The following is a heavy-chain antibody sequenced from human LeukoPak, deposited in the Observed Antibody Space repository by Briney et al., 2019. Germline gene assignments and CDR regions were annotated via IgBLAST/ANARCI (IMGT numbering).Heavy chain of an antibody. D-gene: IGHD1-1*01. CDR2: TYYRSKWYF. CDR3: ARAGGTFDN. V-gene: IGHV6-1*01. Sequence: SQTLSLTCAISGDSFSSKSASWNWIRQSPSRGLEWLGRTYYRSKWYFEYAVSVKSRISINPDTSQNQFSLQLSSLTIEDTAVYYCARAGGTFDNWGQGTLVTVSS. CDR1: GDSFSSKSAS. J-gene: IGHJ4*02.